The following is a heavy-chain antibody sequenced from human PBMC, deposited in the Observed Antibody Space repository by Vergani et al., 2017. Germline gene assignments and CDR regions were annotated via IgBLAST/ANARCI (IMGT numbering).Heavy chain of an antibody. CDR2: ISSSSSYI. V-gene: IGHV3-21*01. CDR1: GFTFSSYS. J-gene: IGHJ5*02. D-gene: IGHD1-26*01. Sequence: EVQLVESGGGLVKPGGSLRLSCAASGFTFSSYSMNWVRQAPGKGLEWVSSISSSSSYIYYADSVKGRFTISRDNAKNSLYLQMNSLRAEDTAVYYCARDLSMWELESHXFDPWGQGTLVTVSS. CDR3: ARDLSMWELESHXFDP.